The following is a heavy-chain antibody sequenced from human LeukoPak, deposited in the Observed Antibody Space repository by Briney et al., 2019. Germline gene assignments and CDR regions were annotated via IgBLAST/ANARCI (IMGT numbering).Heavy chain of an antibody. CDR3: AREGTHRRGIVVVPARFDY. D-gene: IGHD2-2*01. CDR1: GGSISSSSYY. V-gene: IGHV4-39*07. Sequence: SETLSLTCTVSGGSISSSSYYWGWIRQPPGKGLEWIGSIYYSGSTYYNPSLKSRVTISVDTPKNQFSLKLSSVTAADTAVYYCAREGTHRRGIVVVPARFDYWGQGTLVTVSS. CDR2: IYYSGST. J-gene: IGHJ4*02.